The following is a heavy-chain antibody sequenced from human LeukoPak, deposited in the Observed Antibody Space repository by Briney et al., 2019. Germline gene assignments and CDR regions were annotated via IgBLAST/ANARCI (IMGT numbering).Heavy chain of an antibody. Sequence: SETLSLTCTVSGGSISSSSYYWGWIRQPPGKGLEWIGSIYYSGSTYYNPSLKSRVTISVDTSKNQFSLKLSSVTAADTAVYYCARWKYQLLDAFDIWGQGTMVTVSS. V-gene: IGHV4-39*07. CDR2: IYYSGST. J-gene: IGHJ3*02. CDR1: GGSISSSSYY. D-gene: IGHD2-2*01. CDR3: ARWKYQLLDAFDI.